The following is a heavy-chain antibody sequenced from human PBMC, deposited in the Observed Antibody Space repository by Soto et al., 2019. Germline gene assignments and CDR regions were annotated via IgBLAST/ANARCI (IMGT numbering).Heavy chain of an antibody. CDR1: GFTFGDYA. Sequence: GVLRLSCTASGFTFGDYAMSWVRQAPGKGLEWVGFIRSKAYGGTTEYAASVKGRFTISRDDSKSIAYLQMNSLKTEDTAVYYCTYYYDSSGYGPYYYGMDVWGQGATVTVSS. J-gene: IGHJ6*02. CDR3: TYYYDSSGYGPYYYGMDV. CDR2: IRSKAYGGTT. V-gene: IGHV3-49*04. D-gene: IGHD3-22*01.